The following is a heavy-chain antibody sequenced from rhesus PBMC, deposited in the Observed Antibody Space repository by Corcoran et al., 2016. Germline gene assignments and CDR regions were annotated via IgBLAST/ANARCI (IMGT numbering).Heavy chain of an antibody. CDR2: IYGSGSST. Sequence: QLQLQESGPGLVKPSETLSVTCAVSGGSISSSYWSWHRQAPGKGLEWIGYIYGSGSSTNYNPSLKSRVTLSVDTSKNQLSLKLSSVTAADTAVYYCAACIAAAGTAAFDYWGQGVLVTVSS. J-gene: IGHJ4*01. V-gene: IGHV4-169*01. D-gene: IGHD6-25*01. CDR3: AACIAAAGTAAFDY. CDR1: GGSISSSY.